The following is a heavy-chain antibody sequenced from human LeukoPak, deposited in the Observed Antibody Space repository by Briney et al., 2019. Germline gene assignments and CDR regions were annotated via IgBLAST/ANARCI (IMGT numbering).Heavy chain of an antibody. CDR2: ISSSNSYI. D-gene: IGHD1-26*01. Sequence: PGGSLRLSCAASGFTFSSYSMNWVRQAPGKGLEWVSSISSSNSYIYYADSGKGRFTIARDNAKNSLYLQMNSLRAEDTAVYYCARFGYSGSSSWGQGTMVTVSS. V-gene: IGHV3-21*01. CDR3: ARFGYSGSSS. J-gene: IGHJ3*01. CDR1: GFTFSSYS.